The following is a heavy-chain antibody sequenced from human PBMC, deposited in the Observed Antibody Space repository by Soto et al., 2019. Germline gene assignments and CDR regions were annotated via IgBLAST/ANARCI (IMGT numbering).Heavy chain of an antibody. D-gene: IGHD5-12*01. CDR2: IYYSGST. CDR1: GGSISSYY. J-gene: IGHJ4*02. Sequence: SETLSLTCTVSGGSISSYYWSWIRQPPGKGLEWIGYIYYSGSTNYNPSLKSRVTISVDTSKNQFSLNLSSVTAADTAVYYCARHKRRDGYKDYWGQGTLVTVSS. V-gene: IGHV4-59*01. CDR3: ARHKRRDGYKDY.